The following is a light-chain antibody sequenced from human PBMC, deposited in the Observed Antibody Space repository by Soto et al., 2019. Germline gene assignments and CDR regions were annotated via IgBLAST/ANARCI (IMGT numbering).Light chain of an antibody. CDR3: QQYGSSTET. V-gene: IGKV3-20*01. CDR1: QSVSSSY. J-gene: IGKJ1*01. Sequence: EIVLPQSPGALSLSPGERATLSCRASQSVSSSYLAWYQQKPGQAPRLLIYGASSRATGIPDRFSGSGSGTDFTLTISRLEPEDFAVYYCQQYGSSTETFGQGTKV. CDR2: GAS.